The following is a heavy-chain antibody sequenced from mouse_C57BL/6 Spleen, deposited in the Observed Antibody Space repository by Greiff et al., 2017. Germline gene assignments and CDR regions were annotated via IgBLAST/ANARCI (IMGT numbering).Heavy chain of an antibody. J-gene: IGHJ2*01. D-gene: IGHD2-4*01. CDR1: GYTFTDYE. CDR2: IDPETGGT. Sequence: QVQLQQSGAELVRPGASVTLSCKASGYTFTDYEMHWVKQTPVHGLEWIGAIDPETGGTAYNQKFKGKAILTVDKSSSTAYMELRSLTSEDSAVYYCTADYDDFDYWGQGTTLTVSS. CDR3: TADYDDFDY. V-gene: IGHV1-15*01.